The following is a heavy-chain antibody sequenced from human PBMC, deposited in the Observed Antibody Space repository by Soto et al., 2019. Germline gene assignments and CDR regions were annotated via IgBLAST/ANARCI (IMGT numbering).Heavy chain of an antibody. CDR2: ISDTGGDS. CDR3: VRDLYRSATMPCLDH. D-gene: IGHD1-1*01. Sequence: GGSLRLSCEASGFTFINYAMSWVRQSPGKGLEWVSSISDTGGDSYYADSMDGRFTVSRDNSKNTLYLQINSLSAEDTAIYYCVRDLYRSATMPCLDHWGQGALVTVSS. CDR1: GFTFINYA. V-gene: IGHV3-23*01. J-gene: IGHJ4*02.